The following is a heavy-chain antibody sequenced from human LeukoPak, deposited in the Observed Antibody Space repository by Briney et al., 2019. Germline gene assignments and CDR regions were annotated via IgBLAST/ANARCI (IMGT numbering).Heavy chain of an antibody. CDR1: GFTFSSYE. CDR3: ARDQNSSGWYLPDWYFDL. V-gene: IGHV3-48*03. J-gene: IGHJ2*01. D-gene: IGHD6-19*01. Sequence: PGGSLRLSCAASGFTFSSYEMNWVRQAPGKGLEWVSYISRSGSTRYSADSVKGRFTISRDNAKNSLYLQMNSLRAEDTAVYYCARDQNSSGWYLPDWYFDLWGRGTLVTVSS. CDR2: ISRSGSTR.